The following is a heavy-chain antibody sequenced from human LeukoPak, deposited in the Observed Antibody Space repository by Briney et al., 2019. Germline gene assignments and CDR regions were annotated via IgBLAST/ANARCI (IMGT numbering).Heavy chain of an antibody. CDR1: GGSVSSYY. J-gene: IGHJ4*02. CDR3: ARDWELGN. V-gene: IGHV4-59*02. Sequence: SETLSLTCTVPGGSVSSYYWNWIRQPPGKGLQWIGNIFYSGGTNFNPSLKTRVTISLDTSKNQFSLTLSSVTAAYTAVYYCARDWELGNGGQGTLVTVSS. CDR2: IFYSGGT. D-gene: IGHD1-26*01.